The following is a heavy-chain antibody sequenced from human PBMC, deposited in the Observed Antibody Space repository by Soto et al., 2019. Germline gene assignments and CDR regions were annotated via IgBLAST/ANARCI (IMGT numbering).Heavy chain of an antibody. D-gene: IGHD3-3*01. J-gene: IGHJ4*02. CDR3: SRIDHRFLEWLFPDS. CDR2: IYHTGIT. V-gene: IGHV4-4*02. CDR1: GDSISSVNW. Sequence: PSETLSLTCAVSGDSISSVNWWSWVRQSPGQGLEWIGDIYHTGITNYNPSLQSRVTISVDKSKNEFSLNLTSVTAADTAVYYCSRIDHRFLEWLFPDSWGQGTLVTVSS.